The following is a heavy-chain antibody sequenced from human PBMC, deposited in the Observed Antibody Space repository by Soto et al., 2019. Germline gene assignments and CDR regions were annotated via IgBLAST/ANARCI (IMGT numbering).Heavy chain of an antibody. J-gene: IGHJ4*02. CDR2: INTYNGMT. CDR1: GYTFINYH. Sequence: QVQLVQSGGEVKKPGASVTVSCKASGYTFINYHITWVRQAPGQGLEWMAWINTYNGMTDYAQRFQGRVTMTRDTSTSTAYMDLRSLRSDDTAVYYCARTGPPVDYWGQGTLVTVSS. V-gene: IGHV1-18*01. CDR3: ARTGPPVDY.